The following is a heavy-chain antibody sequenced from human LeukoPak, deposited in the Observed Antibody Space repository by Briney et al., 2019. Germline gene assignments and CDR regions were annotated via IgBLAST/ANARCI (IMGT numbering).Heavy chain of an antibody. CDR2: TRNKANSYTT. CDR3: ARNNYGFFDY. J-gene: IGHJ4*02. Sequence: GGSLRLSCAASGFTFSDHYMEWVRQAPGKGLEWVGRTRNKANSYTTEYAASVKGRFTISRDESKNSLFLQMNSLRTEDTAVYYCARNNYGFFDYWGQGTLVTVSS. D-gene: IGHD4-11*01. V-gene: IGHV3-72*01. CDR1: GFTFSDHY.